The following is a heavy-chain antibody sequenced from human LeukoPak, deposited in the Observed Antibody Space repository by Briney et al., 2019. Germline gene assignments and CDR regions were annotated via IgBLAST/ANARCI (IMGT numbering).Heavy chain of an antibody. CDR1: GGSISIYY. J-gene: IGHJ6*03. CDR3: ARESSGTYYNPLGYMDV. Sequence: SETLSLNCTVSGGSISIYYWNWNRQPAGKELEWIGRIFTSGITNYNPSLKSRVTMSVDTSKNQFSLNLGSVTAADTAVYYCARESSGTYYNPLGYMDVWGKGTTVTVSS. D-gene: IGHD3-10*01. CDR2: IFTSGIT. V-gene: IGHV4-4*07.